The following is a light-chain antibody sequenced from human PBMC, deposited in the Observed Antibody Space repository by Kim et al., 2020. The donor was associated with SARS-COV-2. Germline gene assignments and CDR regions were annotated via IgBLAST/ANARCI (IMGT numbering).Light chain of an antibody. J-gene: IGLJ2*01. CDR2: DVS. CDR1: SSDVGGYNY. Sequence: QSALTHPASVSGSPGQSITISCTGTSSDVGGYNYVSWYQQHPGKAPKLLIYDVSNRPSGVSNRFSGSKSGNTASLTISGLQAEDEADYYCSSYTSSSRVFGGGTQLTVL. CDR3: SSYTSSSRV. V-gene: IGLV2-14*03.